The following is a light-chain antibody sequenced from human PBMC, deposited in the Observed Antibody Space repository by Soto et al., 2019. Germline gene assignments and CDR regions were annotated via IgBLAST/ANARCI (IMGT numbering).Light chain of an antibody. J-gene: IGKJ1*01. Sequence: EIVMTQSPATLSVSPGGRATLSCRATQTVYTYLAWYQQKPGQAPRLLIYGASTRATGIPARFHGSGSGTEFTLTISSLQSEDFAVYYCQQYNRWPLWTFGQGTKVDIK. CDR1: QTVYTY. CDR3: QQYNRWPLWT. CDR2: GAS. V-gene: IGKV3-15*01.